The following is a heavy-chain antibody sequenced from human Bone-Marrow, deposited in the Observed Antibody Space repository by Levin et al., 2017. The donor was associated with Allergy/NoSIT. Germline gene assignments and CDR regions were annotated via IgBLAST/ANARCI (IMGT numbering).Heavy chain of an antibody. D-gene: IGHD2-2*01. V-gene: IGHV3-23*01. CDR1: GFTFKNYA. CDR2: ISSDAVST. Sequence: GESLKISCVDSGFTFKNYAMSWVRQAPEKGPEWVATISSDAVSTYYGDSVKGRFTISRENSENTVFLQMSSLRVEDTAVYYCEKGVPAANYYFDWGPGTLVTVSS. CDR3: EKGVPAANYYFD. J-gene: IGHJ4*02.